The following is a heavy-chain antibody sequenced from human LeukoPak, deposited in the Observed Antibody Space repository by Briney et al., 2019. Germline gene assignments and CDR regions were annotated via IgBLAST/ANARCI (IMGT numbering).Heavy chain of an antibody. Sequence: GGSLRLSCAASGFTFSSSAMSWVRQAPGKGLEWVSSVSGSGSGGSTYYADSVKGRFTISRDNSKNTLYLQMNSLRAEDTAVYYCAKSGYNRFDYWGQGTLVTVSS. CDR1: GFTFSSSA. CDR2: VSGSGSGGST. D-gene: IGHD5-24*01. V-gene: IGHV3-23*01. J-gene: IGHJ4*02. CDR3: AKSGYNRFDY.